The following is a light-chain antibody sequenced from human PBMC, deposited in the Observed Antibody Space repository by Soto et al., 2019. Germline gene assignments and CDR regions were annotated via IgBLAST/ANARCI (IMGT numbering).Light chain of an antibody. CDR1: QSISSN. CDR3: QQYNNWPRAT. J-gene: IGKJ4*01. CDR2: RTS. Sequence: EIVMTQSPATLSVSPGERATLSCRASQSISSNLAWYQQKPGQAPRLLMFRTSSRATGFPARFSGSGSGTEFNLTISSLQSEDFGVYYCQQYNNWPRATFGVGTKVDIK. V-gene: IGKV3-15*01.